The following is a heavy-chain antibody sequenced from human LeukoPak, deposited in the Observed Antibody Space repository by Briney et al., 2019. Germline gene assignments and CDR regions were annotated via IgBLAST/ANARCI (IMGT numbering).Heavy chain of an antibody. CDR3: ARLGSYYDMDV. Sequence: GGSLRLSCAASGFTFSNAWMSWVRQAPGKGLEWVGRIKSKTDGGTTDYAAPVKGRFTISRDNSKNTLYLQMNSLRAEDTAVYYCARLGSYYDMDVWGPGTTVTVSS. V-gene: IGHV3-15*01. CDR2: IKSKTDGGTT. J-gene: IGHJ6*02. D-gene: IGHD3-10*01. CDR1: GFTFSNAW.